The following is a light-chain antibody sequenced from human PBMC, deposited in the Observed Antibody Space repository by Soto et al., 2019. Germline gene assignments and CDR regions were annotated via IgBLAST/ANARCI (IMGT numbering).Light chain of an antibody. J-gene: IGKJ4*01. Sequence: DIQMTQSPSSLSASVGDRVTITCRASQSISSYLNWYQQKPGKAPKLLIYAASSLQSGVPSRFSGSGSGTDFTLTISSLQPEDFPTYYCQQSYSTPPTFGGWTKMEIK. V-gene: IGKV1-39*01. CDR1: QSISSY. CDR3: QQSYSTPPT. CDR2: AAS.